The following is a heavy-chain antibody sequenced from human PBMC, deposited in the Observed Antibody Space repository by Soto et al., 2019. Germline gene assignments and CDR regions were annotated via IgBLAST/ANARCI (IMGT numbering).Heavy chain of an antibody. V-gene: IGHV1-69*02. CDR1: GGTFSSYT. J-gene: IGHJ4*02. CDR2: IIPILGIA. D-gene: IGHD5-12*01. Sequence: QVQLVQSGAEVKKPGSSVKVSCKASGGTFSSYTISWVRQAPGQGLEWMGRIIPILGIANYAQKFQGRVTITADKSTSTAYMELSSLRSEDTAVYYCASFPTVDIVATTVDYWGQGTLVTVSS. CDR3: ASFPTVDIVATTVDY.